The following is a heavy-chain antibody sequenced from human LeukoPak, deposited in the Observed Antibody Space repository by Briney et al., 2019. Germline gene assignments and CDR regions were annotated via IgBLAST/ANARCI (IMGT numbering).Heavy chain of an antibody. CDR1: GGTFSSYA. J-gene: IGHJ4*02. CDR3: ARGVHYGGAIDY. CDR2: IIPIFGTA. D-gene: IGHD4-17*01. Sequence: ASVKVSCKASGGTFSSYAISWVRQAPGQGLEWMGRIIPIFGTANYAQKFQGRVTITADKSTSTAYMELSSLRSEDTAVYYCARGVHYGGAIDYWGQGTLFTVSS. V-gene: IGHV1-69*06.